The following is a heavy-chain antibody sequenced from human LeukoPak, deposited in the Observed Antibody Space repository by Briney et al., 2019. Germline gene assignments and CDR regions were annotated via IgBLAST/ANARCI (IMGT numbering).Heavy chain of an antibody. D-gene: IGHD4-17*01. J-gene: IGHJ4*02. CDR1: GFTFSDYY. CDR2: ISSSGSTI. V-gene: IGHV3-11*01. Sequence: GGSLRLSCAASGFTFSDYYMSWIRQAPGKGLEWVSYISSSGSTIYYADSVKGRFTISRDNAKNSLYLQMNSLRAEDTAVYYCARVSRDYGDYGDLLVFDYWGQGTLVTVSS. CDR3: ARVSRDYGDYGDLLVFDY.